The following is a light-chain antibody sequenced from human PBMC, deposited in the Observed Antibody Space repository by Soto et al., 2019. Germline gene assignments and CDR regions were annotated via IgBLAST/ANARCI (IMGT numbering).Light chain of an antibody. CDR3: LQDYNYPWT. V-gene: IGKV1-5*01. CDR2: DAS. J-gene: IGKJ1*01. Sequence: DIQMTQSPSTLSASVGDRVTITCRASQSISDWLAWFQLKPGKAPKLLIYDASSLESGVPSRFSGSGFGTEFSLTISSLQPEDCATYYCLQDYNYPWTFGQGTKVDIK. CDR1: QSISDW.